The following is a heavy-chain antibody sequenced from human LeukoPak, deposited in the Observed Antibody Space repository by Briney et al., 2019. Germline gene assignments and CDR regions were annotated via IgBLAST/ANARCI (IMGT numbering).Heavy chain of an antibody. J-gene: IGHJ5*02. CDR3: AKKVGATFWFDP. CDR1: GGSLSSYY. CDR2: IYTSGST. Sequence: SETLSLTCTVSGGSLSSYYWRWVRQPAGKGLGWIGRIYTSGSTNHNPSLQSRVTIAVDTSKNQFSLNLSSVTAADTAVYYCAKKVGATFWFDPWGQGTLVTVSS. D-gene: IGHD1-26*01. V-gene: IGHV4-4*07.